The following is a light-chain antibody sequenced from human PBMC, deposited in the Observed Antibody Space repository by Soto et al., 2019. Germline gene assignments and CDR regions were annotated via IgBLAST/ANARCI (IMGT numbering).Light chain of an antibody. CDR3: MQALQTPIT. CDR2: LGS. Sequence: DIVMTQSPLSLPVTPGEPASISCRSSQSLLFSNGYNYLDWYLQRPGQSPHLLIYLGSTRASGVPDRFSGSGSGTDFTLKITRVEAEDVGVYYCMQALQTPITFGQGTRLEIX. V-gene: IGKV2-28*01. J-gene: IGKJ5*01. CDR1: QSLLFSNGYNY.